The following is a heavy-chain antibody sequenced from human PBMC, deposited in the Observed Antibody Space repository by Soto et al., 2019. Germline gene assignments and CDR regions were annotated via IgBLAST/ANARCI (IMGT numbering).Heavy chain of an antibody. CDR2: ISSSSSTI. V-gene: IGHV3-48*02. CDR1: GFTFSSNS. J-gene: IGHJ5*02. CDR3: ARVIWSGHLTSDL. Sequence: EQVVESGGGLVQPGGSLRLSCAASGFTFSSNSMNWVRQAPGKGLEWISYISSSSSTIYADSVKGRFTISRDNAKNSLYLQMNSLRDEDTAVYYCARVIWSGHLTSDLWGQGTLVTVSS. D-gene: IGHD3-3*01.